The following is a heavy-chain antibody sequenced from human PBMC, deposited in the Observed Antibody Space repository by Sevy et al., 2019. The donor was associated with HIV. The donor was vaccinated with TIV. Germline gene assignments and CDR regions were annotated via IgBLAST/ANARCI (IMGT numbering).Heavy chain of an antibody. CDR3: ARDDEPDYYYFDMDV. CDR2: ISFDGDTK. V-gene: IGHV3-30*03. Sequence: GGSLRLSCAASGFSFRNFGMHWVRQAPGKGLEWLALISFDGDTKYYGDSVKGRFTISRENSKNTLYLQMDGLRAEDTALYYCARDDEPDYYYFDMDVWGQGTTVTVSS. CDR1: GFSFRNFG. J-gene: IGHJ6*02.